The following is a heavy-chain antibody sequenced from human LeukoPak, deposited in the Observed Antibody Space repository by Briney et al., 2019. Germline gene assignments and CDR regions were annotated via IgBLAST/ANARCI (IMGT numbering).Heavy chain of an antibody. CDR3: AKEGIAAAGRGYYFDY. V-gene: IGHV3-30*18. Sequence: GGSLRLSCAASGFTFSSYGMHWVRQAPGKGLEWVAVISYDGSNKYYADSVKGRFTISRDNSKNTLYLQMNSLRAEDTAVYYCAKEGIAAAGRGYYFDYWGQGTLVTVSS. CDR2: ISYDGSNK. J-gene: IGHJ4*02. D-gene: IGHD6-13*01. CDR1: GFTFSSYG.